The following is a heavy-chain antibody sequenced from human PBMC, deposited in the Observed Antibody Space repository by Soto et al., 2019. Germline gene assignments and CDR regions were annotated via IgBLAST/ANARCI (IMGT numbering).Heavy chain of an antibody. CDR3: ALRVTMVRGVIPVGWFDP. J-gene: IGHJ5*02. Sequence: QVQLVQSGAEVKKPGSSVKVSCKASGGTFSSYAISWVRQAPGQGLEWMGGIIPIFGTANYAQKFQGRVTITADKSTSPAYMELRSLRSEDTAVYYCALRVTMVRGVIPVGWFDPWGQGTLVTVSS. CDR2: IIPIFGTA. D-gene: IGHD3-10*01. V-gene: IGHV1-69*06. CDR1: GGTFSSYA.